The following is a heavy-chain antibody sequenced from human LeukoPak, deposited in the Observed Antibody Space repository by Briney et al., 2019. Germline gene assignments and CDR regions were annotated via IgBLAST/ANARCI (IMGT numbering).Heavy chain of an antibody. CDR3: ARWKNWNRIDY. V-gene: IGHV4-34*01. J-gene: IGHJ4*02. CDR2: INHSGST. D-gene: IGHD1-1*01. CDR1: GGSIRSYY. Sequence: SETLSLTCTVSGGSIRSYYWSWIRQPPGKGLEWIGEINHSGSTNYNPSLKSRVTISVDTSKNQFSLKLSSVTAADTAVYYCARWKNWNRIDYWGQGTLVTVSS.